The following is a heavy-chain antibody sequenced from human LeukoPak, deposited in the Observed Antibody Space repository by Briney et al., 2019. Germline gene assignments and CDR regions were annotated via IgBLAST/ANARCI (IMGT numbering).Heavy chain of an antibody. Sequence: GGSLRLSCAASGFTFSSYAMHWVSQAPGKGLEWVAVISYDGSNKYYADSVKGRFTISRDNSKNTLYLQMNSLRAEDTAVYYCARDADDIVVVPAARPSSLLYWGQGTLVTVSS. CDR3: ARDADDIVVVPAARPSSLLY. D-gene: IGHD2-2*01. J-gene: IGHJ4*02. V-gene: IGHV3-30*04. CDR1: GFTFSSYA. CDR2: ISYDGSNK.